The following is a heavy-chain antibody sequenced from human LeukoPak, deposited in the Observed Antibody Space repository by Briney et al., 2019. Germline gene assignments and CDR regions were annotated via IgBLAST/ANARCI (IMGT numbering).Heavy chain of an antibody. CDR3: ARGSTYYYDSSGYWGDYYYYMDV. J-gene: IGHJ6*03. CDR1: GYTFTSYG. V-gene: IGHV1-18*01. CDR2: ISAYNGNT. Sequence: ASVKVSCKASGYTFTSYGISWVRQAPGQGLEWMGWISAYNGNTNYAQKLQGRVTMTTDTSTSTAYMELSSLRSEDTAVYYCARGSTYYYDSSGYWGDYYYYMDVWGKGTTVTVSS. D-gene: IGHD3-22*01.